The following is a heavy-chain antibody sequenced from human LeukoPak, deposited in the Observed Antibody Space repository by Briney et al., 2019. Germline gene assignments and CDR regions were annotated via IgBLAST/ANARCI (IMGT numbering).Heavy chain of an antibody. CDR1: GFTFSNYA. Sequence: GGSLRLSCAASGFTFSNYAMSWVRQAPGKGLEWVSAISGNAGNTYYADSVKGRFTISRDNSKNTLYLQMNSLRAEDTAVYYCVREWAVAGTGFDYWGQGTLVTVSS. D-gene: IGHD6-19*01. V-gene: IGHV3-23*01. CDR2: ISGNAGNT. CDR3: VREWAVAGTGFDY. J-gene: IGHJ4*02.